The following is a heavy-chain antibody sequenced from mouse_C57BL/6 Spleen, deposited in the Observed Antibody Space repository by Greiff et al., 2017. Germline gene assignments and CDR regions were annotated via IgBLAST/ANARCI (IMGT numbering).Heavy chain of an antibody. CDR3: VRHDYGTEYIDV. Sequence: DVQLVESGGGLVQPKGSLKLSCAASGFSFNTYAMNWVRQAPGKGLEWVARIRSKSNNYATYYADSVKDRFTISRDDSESMLYLQMNNLKTEDTAMYYCVRHDYGTEYIDVWGTGTTVTVSS. D-gene: IGHD2-4*01. CDR1: GFSFNTYA. V-gene: IGHV10-1*01. CDR2: IRSKSNNYAT. J-gene: IGHJ1*03.